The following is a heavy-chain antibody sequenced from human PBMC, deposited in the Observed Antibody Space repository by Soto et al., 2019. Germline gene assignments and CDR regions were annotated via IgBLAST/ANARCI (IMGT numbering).Heavy chain of an antibody. CDR1: GGSFSGYY. D-gene: IGHD5-18*01. Sequence: SETLSLTCAVYGGSFSGYYWSWIRQPPGKGVEWIGEINHSGSTNYNPSLKSRVTISVDTSKNQFTLKLSSVTAADTAVYYGANCGYSYGYRYYYYDGMDVWGQGTTVTVS. CDR2: INHSGST. J-gene: IGHJ6*02. CDR3: ANCGYSYGYRYYYYDGMDV. V-gene: IGHV4-34*01.